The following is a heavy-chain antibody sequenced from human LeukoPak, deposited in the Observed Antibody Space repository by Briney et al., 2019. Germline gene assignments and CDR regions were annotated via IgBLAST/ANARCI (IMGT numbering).Heavy chain of an antibody. J-gene: IGHJ4*02. CDR2: INQDEI. D-gene: IGHD3-22*01. V-gene: IGHV3-7*01. CDR1: GFTFSSSW. Sequence: PGGSLRLSCVASGFTFSSSWMSWVRQGPGKGLEWVASINQDEIHYVDAVRGRFTISRDNSKNTLYLQMNSLRAEDTAVYYCAKRLHYDSSGYSDWGQGTLVTVSS. CDR3: AKRLHYDSSGYSD.